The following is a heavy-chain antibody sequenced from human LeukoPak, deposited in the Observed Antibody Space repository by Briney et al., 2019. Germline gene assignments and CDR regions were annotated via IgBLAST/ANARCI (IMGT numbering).Heavy chain of an antibody. D-gene: IGHD6-19*01. J-gene: IGHJ4*02. CDR3: ARKVAADY. Sequence: SETLFLSCTVSGGSISSYYWSWIRQPPGKGLEWIGYIYYSGSTNYNPSLKSRVTISVDTSKNQFSLKLSSVTAADTAVYYCARKVAADYWGQGTLVTVSS. CDR2: IYYSGST. CDR1: GGSISSYY. V-gene: IGHV4-59*08.